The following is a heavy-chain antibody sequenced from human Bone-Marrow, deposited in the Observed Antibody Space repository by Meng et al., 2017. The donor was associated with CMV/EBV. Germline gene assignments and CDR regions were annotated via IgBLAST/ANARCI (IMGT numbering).Heavy chain of an antibody. Sequence: GESLKISCAASGFIFSRYWMTWVRQAPGKGLEWVANIRQNASEIYYMDSVKGRFTISRDDAKNSLYLQMNSLRAEDTAVYYCARDADIVVVPAYFDYWGQGTLVTVSS. J-gene: IGHJ4*02. V-gene: IGHV3-7*01. CDR1: GFIFSRYW. CDR3: ARDADIVVVPAYFDY. D-gene: IGHD2-2*01. CDR2: IRQNASEI.